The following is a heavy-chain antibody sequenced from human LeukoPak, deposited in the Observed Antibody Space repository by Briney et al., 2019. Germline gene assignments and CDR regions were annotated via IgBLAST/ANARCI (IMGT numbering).Heavy chain of an antibody. V-gene: IGHV4-4*02. D-gene: IGHD4-17*01. CDR1: GGSNSRRNW. Sequence: SETLSLTCAVSGGSNSRRNWWSWVRQPPGKGLEWIGEIYHSGSTNYNPSLKSRVTMSVDTSKNQFSLKMSSVTAADTAVYYCARAGEGEDYWGQGTLVTVSS. J-gene: IGHJ4*02. CDR2: IYHSGST. CDR3: ARAGEGEDY.